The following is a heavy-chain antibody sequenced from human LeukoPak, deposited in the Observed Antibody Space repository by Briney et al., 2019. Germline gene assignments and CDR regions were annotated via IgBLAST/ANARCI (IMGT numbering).Heavy chain of an antibody. J-gene: IGHJ5*02. V-gene: IGHV5-51*01. CDR2: IYPDDSDT. CDR1: GYSFTSYW. D-gene: IGHD6-13*01. Sequence: GESLKISCKGSGYSFTSYWVAWVRQMPGKGLEWMGIIYPDDSDTRYSPSFQGQVTISADKSISTAYLQWSSLKASDTAMYYCARHLGVPAAGTIWFDPWGQGTLVTVSS. CDR3: ARHLGVPAAGTIWFDP.